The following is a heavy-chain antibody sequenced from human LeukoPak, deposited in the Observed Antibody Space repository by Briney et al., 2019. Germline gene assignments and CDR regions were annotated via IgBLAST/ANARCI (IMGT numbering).Heavy chain of an antibody. Sequence: ASVKVSCKASGYNFTKYDINWVRQATGQGLEWMGWMSPNNADTGYAQKFQGRVNLTRNTSISTAYMELSSLTSDDTAVYYCARGPPESITSDYWGQGTQVTVS. D-gene: IGHD2-2*01. CDR3: ARGPPESITSDY. V-gene: IGHV1-8*01. CDR1: GYNFTKYD. J-gene: IGHJ4*02. CDR2: MSPNNADT.